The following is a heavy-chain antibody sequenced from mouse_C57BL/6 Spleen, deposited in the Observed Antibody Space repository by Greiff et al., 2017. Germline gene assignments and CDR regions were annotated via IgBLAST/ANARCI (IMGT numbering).Heavy chain of an antibody. CDR3: TTGGSSYFDY. CDR1: GFNIKDDY. CDR2: IVPENGDT. Sequence: EVQLQQSGAELVRPGASVKLSCTASGFNIKDDYMHWVKQRPEQGLEWIGWIVPENGDTEYASKFQGKATITADTSSNTAYLQLSSLTSEDTAVYYCTTGGSSYFDYWGQGTTLTVSS. D-gene: IGHD1-1*01. J-gene: IGHJ2*01. V-gene: IGHV14-4*01.